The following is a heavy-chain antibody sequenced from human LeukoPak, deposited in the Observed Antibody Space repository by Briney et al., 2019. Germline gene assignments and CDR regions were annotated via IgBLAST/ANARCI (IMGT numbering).Heavy chain of an antibody. CDR2: IYYSGST. J-gene: IGHJ4*02. Sequence: PSETLSLTCTVSGGSISSYYWSWIRQPPGKGLEWIGYIYYSGSTNYNPSLKSRVTISVDTYKNQFSLKLSSVTAADTAVYYCARHRRYYDSSGYYYFDYWGQGTLVTVSS. V-gene: IGHV4-59*08. CDR3: ARHRRYYDSSGYYYFDY. CDR1: GGSISSYY. D-gene: IGHD3-22*01.